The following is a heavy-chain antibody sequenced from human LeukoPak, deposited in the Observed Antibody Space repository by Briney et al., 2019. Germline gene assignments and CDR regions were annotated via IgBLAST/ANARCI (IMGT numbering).Heavy chain of an antibody. J-gene: IGHJ4*02. CDR2: ICSSRSYI. CDR3: ARGSASLMYYSGSYRGH. Sequence: GGSLTLSCAASGFTFSSYSLNWLRQAPGKGLEWVLSICSSRSYIYYAYSVKRRFTIASDNDKNSLYLQMNSLRAEDTAVYYCARGSASLMYYSGSYRGHWGQGTLVTVSS. D-gene: IGHD1-26*01. CDR1: GFTFSSYS. V-gene: IGHV3-21*01.